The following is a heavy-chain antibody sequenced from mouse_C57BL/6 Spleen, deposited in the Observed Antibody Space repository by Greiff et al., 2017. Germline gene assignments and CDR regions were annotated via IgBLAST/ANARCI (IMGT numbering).Heavy chain of an antibody. Sequence: QVQLKESGPELVKPGASVKISCKASGYAFSSSWMNWVKQRPGKGLEWIGRIYPGDGDTNYNGKFKGKATLTADKSSSTAYMQLSSLTSEDSAVYFCARSGYDGYYVGVAYWGQGTLVTVSA. V-gene: IGHV1-82*01. CDR1: GYAFSSSW. D-gene: IGHD2-3*01. J-gene: IGHJ3*01. CDR3: ARSGYDGYYVGVAY. CDR2: IYPGDGDT.